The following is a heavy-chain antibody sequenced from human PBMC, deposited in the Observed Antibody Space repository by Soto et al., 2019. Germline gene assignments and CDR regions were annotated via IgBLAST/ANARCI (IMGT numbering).Heavy chain of an antibody. CDR1: GGSFIGYY. Sequence: SETLSLTCAVYGGSFIGYYWSWSRQPPGKGLEWIGEINHSGSTNYNPSLKSRVTISVDTSKNQFSLKLSSVTAADTAVYYCAREVAGGYYFDYWGQGTLVTVSS. CDR3: AREVAGGYYFDY. D-gene: IGHD6-19*01. J-gene: IGHJ4*02. V-gene: IGHV4-34*01. CDR2: INHSGST.